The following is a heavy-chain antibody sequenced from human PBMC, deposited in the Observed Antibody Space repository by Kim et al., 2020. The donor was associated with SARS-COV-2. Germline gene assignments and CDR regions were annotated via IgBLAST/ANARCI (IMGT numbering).Heavy chain of an antibody. CDR2: IFDSGNI. CDR1: GGSINSGDYY. V-gene: IGHV4-31*03. J-gene: IGHJ3*01. D-gene: IGHD3-10*01. CDR3: SRGPKLGDDCDV. Sequence: SETLSLTCTVSGGSINSGDYYWSWIRQHPGKGLEWIGYIFDSGNIYYSPSLKGRASISMDTSKNQFSLKLTSVAAADTAVYYCSRGPKLGDDCDVWGQGTGVTVSS.